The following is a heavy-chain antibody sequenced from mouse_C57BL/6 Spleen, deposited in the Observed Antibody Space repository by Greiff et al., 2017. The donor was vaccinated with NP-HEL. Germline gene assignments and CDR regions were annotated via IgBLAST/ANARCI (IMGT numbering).Heavy chain of an antibody. V-gene: IGHV2-2*01. CDR3: AGSTVVPYFDY. D-gene: IGHD2-2*01. CDR1: GFSLTSYG. J-gene: IGHJ2*01. CDR2: IWSGGST. Sequence: VQLQQSGPGLVQPSQSLSITCTASGFSLTSYGVHWVRQSPGKGLEWLGVIWSGGSTDYNAAFISRQSISKDKAKSQVFFKMNSLQADDTSICYCAGSTVVPYFDYWGQGTALTVSS.